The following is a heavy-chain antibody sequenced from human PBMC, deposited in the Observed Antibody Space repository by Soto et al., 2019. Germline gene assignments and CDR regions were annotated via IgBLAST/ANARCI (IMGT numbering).Heavy chain of an antibody. Sequence: EVQLVESGGGLVQPGESLRLSCAASGFTFSDHYMDWVRQAPGKGLEWVGRTRNKAKGYTTLYAASVRGRFTISRDDSKNSLDLQMNSLTTEDTAFYYCARGYNDSSGHHLAGDYWGQGTLVTVSS. CDR1: GFTFSDHY. V-gene: IGHV3-72*01. J-gene: IGHJ4*02. CDR2: TRNKAKGYTT. CDR3: ARGYNDSSGHHLAGDY. D-gene: IGHD3-22*01.